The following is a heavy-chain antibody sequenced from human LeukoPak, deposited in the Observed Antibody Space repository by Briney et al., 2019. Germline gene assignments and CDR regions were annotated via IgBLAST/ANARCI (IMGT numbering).Heavy chain of an antibody. V-gene: IGHV3-9*01. CDR1: GFTFDDYA. Sequence: QPGRPLRLSCAASGFTFDDYAMHWVRQAPGKGLEWVSGISWNSGSIGYADSVKGRFTISRDNAKNSLYLQMNSLRAEDTALYYCAKVLGIFGVVITGPFDYWGQGTLVTVSS. CDR2: ISWNSGSI. J-gene: IGHJ4*02. D-gene: IGHD3-3*01. CDR3: AKVLGIFGVVITGPFDY.